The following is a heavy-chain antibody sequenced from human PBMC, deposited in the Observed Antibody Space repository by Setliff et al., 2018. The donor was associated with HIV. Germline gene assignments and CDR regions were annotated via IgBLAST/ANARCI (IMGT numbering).Heavy chain of an antibody. Sequence: GGSLRLSCAASTSTFSDYNMNWVRQAPEKGLEWMSYISSDSVTIYHADSVKGRFTISRDNAKNSLYLQMNRLRAEDTAVYYCTKNSDTYMGLIESWGQETLVTVSS. CDR2: ISSDSVTI. J-gene: IGHJ4*02. CDR3: TKNSDTYMGLIES. V-gene: IGHV3-48*01. CDR1: TSTFSDYN. D-gene: IGHD1-26*01.